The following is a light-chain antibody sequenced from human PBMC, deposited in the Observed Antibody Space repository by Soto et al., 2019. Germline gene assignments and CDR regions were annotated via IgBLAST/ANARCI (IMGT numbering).Light chain of an antibody. Sequence: DIQLTQSPSSLSASVGDRVTITCRASQDITNYVAWFQQKPGRAPKSLIYEASTFLIGVPSQFSGRRSGTEFTLTISSLQPEDFATYYCQQYFSYPYTFGQGTKVEI. CDR3: QQYFSYPYT. J-gene: IGKJ2*01. CDR2: EAS. CDR1: QDITNY. V-gene: IGKV1-16*02.